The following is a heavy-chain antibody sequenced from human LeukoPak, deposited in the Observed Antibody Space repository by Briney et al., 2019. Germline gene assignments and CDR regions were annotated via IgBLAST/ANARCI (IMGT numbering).Heavy chain of an antibody. D-gene: IGHD3-9*01. CDR3: ARGQYYDILTGYRPGIFDY. V-gene: IGHV1-2*02. CDR2: INPNIGGT. J-gene: IGHJ4*02. Sequence: ASVKVSCKASGYTFTGYYMHWVRQAPGQGLEWMGWINPNIGGTNYAQKFQGRVTMTRDTSISTAYMDLSSLTSDDTAVYYCARGQYYDILTGYRPGIFDYWGQGTLVTVSS. CDR1: GYTFTGYY.